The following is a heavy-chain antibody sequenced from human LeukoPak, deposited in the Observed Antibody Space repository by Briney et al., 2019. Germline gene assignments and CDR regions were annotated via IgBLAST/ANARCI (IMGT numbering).Heavy chain of an antibody. CDR2: IYYSGST. CDR1: GGSIRSSTYY. V-gene: IGHV4-39*01. CDR3: ATGRPIPTYYYYYYMDV. Sequence: PSETLSLTCTVSGGSIRSSTYYWGWIRQPPGKGLEWIGSIYYSGSTYYNPSLKSRVTISVDTSKNQFSLKLSSVTAADTAVYYCATGRPIPTYYYYYYMDVWGKGTTVTISS. J-gene: IGHJ6*03. D-gene: IGHD2-21*01.